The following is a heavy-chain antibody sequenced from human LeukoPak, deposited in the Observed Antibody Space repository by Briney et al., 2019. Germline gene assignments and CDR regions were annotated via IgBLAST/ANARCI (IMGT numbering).Heavy chain of an antibody. CDR2: ISYDGSNK. CDR3: AKKMSITAASQVDY. J-gene: IGHJ4*02. D-gene: IGHD1-20*01. CDR1: GFTFSSYG. V-gene: IGHV3-30*18. Sequence: GGSLRLSCAASGFTFSSYGMHWVRQAPGKGLEWVAVISYDGSNKYYADSVKGRFTISRDNSKNTLYLQMNSLRAEDTAVYYCAKKMSITAASQVDYWGQGTLVTVSS.